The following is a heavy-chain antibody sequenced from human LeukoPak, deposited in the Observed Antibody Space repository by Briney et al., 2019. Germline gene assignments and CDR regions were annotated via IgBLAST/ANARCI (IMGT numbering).Heavy chain of an antibody. Sequence: ASVKVSCKASGYTFTGYYMHWVRQAPGQGLEWMGWINPNSGGTNYAQKFQGWVTMTRDTSISTAYMELSRLRSDDTAVYYCAIGTSYDILTGPILGFDYWGQGTLVTVSS. V-gene: IGHV1-2*04. D-gene: IGHD3-9*01. CDR1: GYTFTGYY. CDR2: INPNSGGT. J-gene: IGHJ4*02. CDR3: AIGTSYDILTGPILGFDY.